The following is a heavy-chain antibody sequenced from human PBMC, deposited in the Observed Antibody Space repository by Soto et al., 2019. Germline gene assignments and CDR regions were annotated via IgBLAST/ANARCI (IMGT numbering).Heavy chain of an antibody. CDR1: GFTFSSYA. CDR2: ISGSGGST. J-gene: IGHJ6*02. D-gene: IGHD2-15*01. Sequence: GGSLRLSCAASGFTFSSYAMSWVRQAPGKGLEWVSAISGSGGSTYYADSVKGRFTISRDNSKNTLYLQMNSLRAEDTAVYYCAKDLRYCSGGSCYPVGWYGMDVWGQGTTVTVSS. CDR3: AKDLRYCSGGSCYPVGWYGMDV. V-gene: IGHV3-23*01.